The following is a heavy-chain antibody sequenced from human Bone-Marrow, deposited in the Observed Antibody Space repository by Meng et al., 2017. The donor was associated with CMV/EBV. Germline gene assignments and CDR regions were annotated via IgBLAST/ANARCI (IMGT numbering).Heavy chain of an antibody. V-gene: IGHV3-9*01. CDR3: AKDLGNVVITAGLDS. CDR1: GFTFKDYA. CDR2: ISWNSEII. Sequence: SLKISCAASGFTFKDYAMHWVRQAPGKGLEWVSGISWNSEIIGYADSVKGRFTISRDSAKSSLYLQMNSLRSEDTAVYYCAKDLGNVVITAGLDSWGQGTLVTVSS. J-gene: IGHJ4*02. D-gene: IGHD2-2*01.